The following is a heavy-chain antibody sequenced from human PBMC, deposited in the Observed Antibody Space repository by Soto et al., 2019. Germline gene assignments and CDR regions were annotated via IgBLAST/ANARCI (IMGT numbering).Heavy chain of an antibody. Sequence: GGSLRLSCAASGFTFSSYGMHWVRQAPGKGLEWVAVISYDGSNRYYADSVKGRFTISRDNSKNTLYLQMNSLRAEDTAVYYCAKLLWFGELEYYYYYGMDVWGQGTTVTVSS. D-gene: IGHD3-10*01. CDR1: GFTFSSYG. CDR3: AKLLWFGELEYYYYYGMDV. CDR2: ISYDGSNR. J-gene: IGHJ6*02. V-gene: IGHV3-30*18.